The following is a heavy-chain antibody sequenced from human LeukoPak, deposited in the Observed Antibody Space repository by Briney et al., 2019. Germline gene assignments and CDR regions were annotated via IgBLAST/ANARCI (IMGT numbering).Heavy chain of an antibody. CDR3: ARHRYREATDS. CDR2: ISSSSYT. CDR1: GFTFSDSY. V-gene: IGHV3-11*06. J-gene: IGHJ4*02. D-gene: IGHD4-11*01. Sequence: GGSLRLSCAASGFTFSDSYMSWIRQAPGKGLEWLSYISSSSYTNYADSVKGRFTISRDNAKNSLYLQLNSLRAEDTAVYYCARHRYREATDSWGQGTLVTVSS.